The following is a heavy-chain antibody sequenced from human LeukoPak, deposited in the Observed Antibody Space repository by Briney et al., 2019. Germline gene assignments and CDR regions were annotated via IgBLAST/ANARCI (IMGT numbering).Heavy chain of an antibody. Sequence: GGSLRVSCAASGFTFSSYAMSWVRQAPGKGLEWVSAITASDGNTYYADSVKGRFTISRDNSKNTLFLQMNSLRGEDTAVYYCAKVGYCSGSSCCYDHWGQGTLVTVSS. V-gene: IGHV3-23*01. D-gene: IGHD2-15*01. CDR3: AKVGYCSGSSCCYDH. CDR2: ITASDGNT. CDR1: GFTFSSYA. J-gene: IGHJ4*02.